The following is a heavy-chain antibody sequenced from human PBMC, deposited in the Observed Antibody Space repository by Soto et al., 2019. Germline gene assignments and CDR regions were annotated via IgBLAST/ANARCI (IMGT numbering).Heavy chain of an antibody. CDR3: ARGSAPSGYGYYYSYYSMDV. CDR2: TYYRSKWYN. D-gene: IGHD5-12*01. J-gene: IGHJ6*03. Sequence: SQTLSLTCAISGDSVSSNSAAWNWIRQSPSRGLEWLGRTYYRSKWYNDYAVSVKSRITINPDTSKNQFSLQLNSVTPEDTAVYYCARGSAPSGYGYYYSYYSMDVWGKGTTVTVSS. CDR1: GDSVSSNSAA. V-gene: IGHV6-1*01.